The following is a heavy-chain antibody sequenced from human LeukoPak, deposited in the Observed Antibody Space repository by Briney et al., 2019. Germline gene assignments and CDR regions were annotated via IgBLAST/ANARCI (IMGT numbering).Heavy chain of an antibody. CDR1: GYTFTAYY. CDR2: INPNSGGT. Sequence: ASVKVSCKASGYTFTAYYIHWVRQAPGQGLEWMGRINPNSGGTNYAQKFQGRVTMTRDTSIRTAYMEMSRLPSDDAAVYYCARDATSEWELLNWGQGTLVTVSS. V-gene: IGHV1-2*06. J-gene: IGHJ4*02. CDR3: ARDATSEWELLN. D-gene: IGHD1-26*01.